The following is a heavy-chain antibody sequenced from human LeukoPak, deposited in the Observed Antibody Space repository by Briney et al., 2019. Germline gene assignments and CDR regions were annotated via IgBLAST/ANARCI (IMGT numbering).Heavy chain of an antibody. V-gene: IGHV3-23*01. Sequence: GGSLRLSCAASGFTFSSYAMSWIRQAPGKGLEWVSAISGSGGSTYYADSVKGRFTISKDRSKNTLYLQMDNLRAEDTGVYFCARLPTFYYDSSGYHYDYWGQGTLVTVSS. D-gene: IGHD3-22*01. CDR2: ISGSGGST. J-gene: IGHJ4*02. CDR1: GFTFSSYA. CDR3: ARLPTFYYDSSGYHYDY.